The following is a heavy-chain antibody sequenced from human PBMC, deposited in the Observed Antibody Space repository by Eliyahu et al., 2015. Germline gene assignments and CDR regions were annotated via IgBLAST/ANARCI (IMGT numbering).Heavy chain of an antibody. CDR1: GFTFSSFA. V-gene: IGHV3-23*04. CDR2: ISGSGANT. D-gene: IGHD3-22*01. CDR3: AKDDRGNAIKWFDP. Sequence: EVQLVESGGGLVQPGGSLRLSCAASGFTFSSFAMTWVRQTPGKGLEWVSSISGSGANTHYRDSVKGRFTISRDNSNNTLILQMNSLRAEDTAVYYCAKDDRGNAIKWFDPWGQGTLVTVSS. J-gene: IGHJ5*02.